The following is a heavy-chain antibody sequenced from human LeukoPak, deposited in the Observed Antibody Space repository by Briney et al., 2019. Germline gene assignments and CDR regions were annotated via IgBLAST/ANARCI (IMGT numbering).Heavy chain of an antibody. Sequence: SETLSLTCTVSGGSISSSSYYWSWIRQSPGKGLEWIGYIYYSGSTNYNPSLKSRVTISVDTSKNQFSLKLSFVTAADTAVYYCARHGASSYYYYAMDVWGQGTTVTVSS. D-gene: IGHD1-26*01. J-gene: IGHJ6*02. CDR2: IYYSGST. CDR3: ARHGASSYYYYAMDV. CDR1: GGSISSSSYY. V-gene: IGHV4-61*05.